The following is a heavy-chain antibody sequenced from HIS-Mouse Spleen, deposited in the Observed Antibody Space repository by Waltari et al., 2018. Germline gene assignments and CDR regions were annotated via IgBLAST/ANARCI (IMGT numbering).Heavy chain of an antibody. D-gene: IGHD2-2*02. CDR3: ARYNALYRLYYFDY. J-gene: IGHJ4*02. V-gene: IGHV1-2*02. CDR1: GYTFTGYY. Sequence: QVQLVQSGAEVKKPGASVKVSCKASGYTFTGYYMHWVRQAPGQGLEWMGWINPNSGGTNYAQTFQGRVTMTRDTSISTAYMELSRLRSDDTAVYYCARYNALYRLYYFDYWGQGTLVTVSS. CDR2: INPNSGGT.